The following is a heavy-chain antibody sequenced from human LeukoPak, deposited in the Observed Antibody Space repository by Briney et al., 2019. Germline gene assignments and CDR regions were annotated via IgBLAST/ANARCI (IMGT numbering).Heavy chain of an antibody. J-gene: IGHJ6*03. CDR1: GGSIRSYY. Sequence: SETLSLTCTVSGGSIRSYYWSWIRQPPGKGLEWIGYIYDSGSTNYNPSLKSRVTISVDTSKNQFSLKLSSVTAADTAVYYCARATWYYYYYYYMDVWGKGTTVTVSS. CDR2: IYDSGST. CDR3: ARATWYYYYYYYMDV. V-gene: IGHV4-59*01. D-gene: IGHD6-13*01.